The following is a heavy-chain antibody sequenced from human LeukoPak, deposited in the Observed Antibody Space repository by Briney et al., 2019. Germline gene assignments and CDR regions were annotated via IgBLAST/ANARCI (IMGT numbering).Heavy chain of an antibody. Sequence: GASVKVSCKASGYSFTGYYMHWVRQAPGQGLEWMGWINPNSGGTNYAQKFQGRVTMTRDTSISTAYMELSRLRSDDTAGYYCARAGYYGSGSYYKRFDPWGQGTLVTVSS. CDR2: INPNSGGT. CDR3: ARAGYYGSGSYYKRFDP. CDR1: GYSFTGYY. V-gene: IGHV1-2*02. J-gene: IGHJ5*02. D-gene: IGHD3-10*01.